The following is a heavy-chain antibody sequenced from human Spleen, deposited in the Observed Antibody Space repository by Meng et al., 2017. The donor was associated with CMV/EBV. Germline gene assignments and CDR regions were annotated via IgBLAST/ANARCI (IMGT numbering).Heavy chain of an antibody. CDR2: ISGGGDRT. V-gene: IGHV3-23*01. Sequence: GESLKISCAASGFPFSSYAMSWVRQAPGKGLEWVSAISGGGDRTYNADSVRGRFTISRDESKNTVYLQMSSLRAEDTAVYFCARDYSDGMDVWGLGTAVTVSS. CDR1: GFPFSSYA. CDR3: ARDYSDGMDV. J-gene: IGHJ6*02.